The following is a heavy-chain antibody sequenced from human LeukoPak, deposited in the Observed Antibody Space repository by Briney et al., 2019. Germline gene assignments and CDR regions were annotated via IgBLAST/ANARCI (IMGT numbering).Heavy chain of an antibody. V-gene: IGHV3-7*01. J-gene: IGHJ4*02. D-gene: IGHD6-19*01. CDR2: IKEDGSEK. Sequence: PGGSLRLSCAASGFTISDYWMSWVRQAPGKGLEWVANIKEDGSEKNYVDSVKGRFTVSRDNAKNSLYLQMNSLRAEDTAVYYCARVWEAVLDYWGQGTLVTVSS. CDR3: ARVWEAVLDY. CDR1: GFTISDYW.